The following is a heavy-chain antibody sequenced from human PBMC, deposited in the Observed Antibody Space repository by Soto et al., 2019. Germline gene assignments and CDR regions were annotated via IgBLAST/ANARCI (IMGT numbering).Heavy chain of an antibody. CDR3: AKDTFSSSSWYLNEALRYFDY. CDR2: ISYDGSNK. V-gene: IGHV3-30*18. D-gene: IGHD6-13*01. CDR1: GFTFSSYG. J-gene: IGHJ4*02. Sequence: GGSLRLSCAASGFTFSSYGMHWVRQAPGKGLEWVAVISYDGSNKYYADSVKGRFTISRDNSKNTLYLQMNSLRAEDTAVYYCAKDTFSSSSWYLNEALRYFDYWGQGTLVTVSS.